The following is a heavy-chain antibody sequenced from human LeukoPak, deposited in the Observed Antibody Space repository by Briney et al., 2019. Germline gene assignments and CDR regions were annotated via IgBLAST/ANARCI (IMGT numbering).Heavy chain of an antibody. J-gene: IGHJ4*02. CDR2: IWYDGTNK. CDR1: GFTFSSYG. CDR3: TRDSYPHPAHNFDY. D-gene: IGHD5-18*01. V-gene: IGHV3-33*01. Sequence: PGGSLRLSRSASGFTFSSYGMHWVRQAPGKGLEWVAVIWYDGTNKYYADSVKGRFTISRDNSKNTLYLQMNSLRAEDTAVYYCTRDSYPHPAHNFDYWGQGTLVTVSS.